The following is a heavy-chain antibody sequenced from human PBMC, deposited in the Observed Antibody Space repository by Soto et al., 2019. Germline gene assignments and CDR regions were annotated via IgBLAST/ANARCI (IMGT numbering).Heavy chain of an antibody. CDR1: GGSFSGYY. Sequence: QVQLQQWGAGLLKPSETLSLTCAVYGGSFSGYYWTWIRQPPGTGLEWIGEINHSGSTNYNPSLKSRVTISVDTSKNQVSLKLTSVTAADTAVYYCARDKITGRFGYWGQGTLVTVSS. CDR3: ARDKITGRFGY. V-gene: IGHV4-34*01. D-gene: IGHD2-8*02. J-gene: IGHJ4*02. CDR2: INHSGST.